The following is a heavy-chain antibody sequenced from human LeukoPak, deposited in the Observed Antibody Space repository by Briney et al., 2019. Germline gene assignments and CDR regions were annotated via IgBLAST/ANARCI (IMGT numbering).Heavy chain of an antibody. CDR2: IYYSGST. Sequence: SQTLSLTCTVSGGSISSGDYYWSWIRQPPGKGLEWIGYIYYSGSTYYNPSLKSRVTISVDTSKNQFSLKLSSVTAADTAVYYCARGHQTYYYDSSGYPSPRIYYFDYWGQGTLVTVSS. CDR3: ARGHQTYYYDSSGYPSPRIYYFDY. V-gene: IGHV4-30-4*01. D-gene: IGHD3-22*01. J-gene: IGHJ4*02. CDR1: GGSISSGDYY.